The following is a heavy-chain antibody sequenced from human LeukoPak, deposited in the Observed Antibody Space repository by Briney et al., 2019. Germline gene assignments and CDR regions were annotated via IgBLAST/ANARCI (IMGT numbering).Heavy chain of an antibody. J-gene: IGHJ6*03. CDR1: GYTFTGYY. CDR3: VRDGGRYCSSTSCNYYLDV. D-gene: IGHD2-2*01. CDR2: INPNSGYT. Sequence: ASVKVSCKASGYTFTGYYMHWVRQAPGQGLEWMGCINPNSGYTNSPQKFQGRVTMTRDTSISTAYMKLSRLRSDDTAVYYCVRDGGRYCSSTSCNYYLDVWGKGTMVTVSS. V-gene: IGHV1-2*02.